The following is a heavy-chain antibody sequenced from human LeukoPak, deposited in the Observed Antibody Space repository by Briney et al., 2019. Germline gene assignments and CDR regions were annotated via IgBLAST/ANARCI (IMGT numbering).Heavy chain of an antibody. CDR1: GYTFTGYY. V-gene: IGHV1-2*02. J-gene: IGHJ5*02. CDR3: ARDRHDILTARFDP. D-gene: IGHD3-9*01. CDR2: INPNSGGT. Sequence: ASVKVSCKASGYTFTGYYMHWVRQAPGQGLEWMGWINPNSGGTNYAQKFQGRVTMTRDTSISTAYMEPSRLRSDDTAVYYCARDRHDILTARFDPWGQGTLVTVSS.